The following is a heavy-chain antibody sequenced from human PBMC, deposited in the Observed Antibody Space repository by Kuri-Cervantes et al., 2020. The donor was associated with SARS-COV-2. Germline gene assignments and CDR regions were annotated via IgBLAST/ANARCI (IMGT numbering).Heavy chain of an antibody. D-gene: IGHD2-2*01. CDR1: GGSISSYY. CDR3: ARGPPVVVPAAHPKSPYYFDY. Sequence: SETLSLTCTVSGGSISSYYWSWIRQPPGKGLEWIGYINYSGSTNYNPSLKSRVTISVDTSKNQFSLKLSSVTAADTAVYYCARGPPVVVPAAHPKSPYYFDYWGQGTLVTVSS. J-gene: IGHJ4*02. V-gene: IGHV4-59*12. CDR2: INYSGST.